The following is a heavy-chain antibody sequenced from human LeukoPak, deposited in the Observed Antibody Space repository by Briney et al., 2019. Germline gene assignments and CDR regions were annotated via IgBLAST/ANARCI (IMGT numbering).Heavy chain of an antibody. CDR1: GFTFSSYG. CDR2: ISDDETYK. J-gene: IGHJ6*03. D-gene: IGHD2-15*01. V-gene: IGHV3-33*03. CDR3: AKNGDRGAYCTGGTCYPYFYYYMDV. Sequence: GGSLRLSCAASGFTFSSYGMHWVRQAPGKGLEWVTAISDDETYKFYADSVKGRFTISRDNAKNTVYLQMNSLRAEDTAIYYCAKNGDRGAYCTGGTCYPYFYYYMDVWGKGTTVTI.